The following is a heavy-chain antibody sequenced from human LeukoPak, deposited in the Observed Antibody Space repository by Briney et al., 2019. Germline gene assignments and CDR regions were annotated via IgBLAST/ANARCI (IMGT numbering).Heavy chain of an antibody. V-gene: IGHV1-69*13. CDR2: IIPIFGTA. J-gene: IGHJ6*02. Sequence: GASVKVSCKASGGTFSSYAISWVRQAPGQGLEWMGGIIPIFGTANYAQKFQGRVTITADESTSTAYMELSSLRSEDTAVYHCVRGSGWYYYYYGMDVWGQGTTVTVSS. CDR3: VRGSGWYYYYYGMDV. D-gene: IGHD6-19*01. CDR1: GGTFSSYA.